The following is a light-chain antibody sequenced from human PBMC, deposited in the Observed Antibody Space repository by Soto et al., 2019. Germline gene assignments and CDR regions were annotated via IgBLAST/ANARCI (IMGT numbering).Light chain of an antibody. Sequence: EIVLTQSPGTLSLSPGERATLSCRASQSVSSSYLAWYQQKPGQAPRLLIYGASSRATGIPDRFSGSGSGTDFTLTISRLEPEDFAVDYCQQYGSARLIFGQGTKLEIK. CDR3: QQYGSARLI. V-gene: IGKV3-20*01. CDR2: GAS. J-gene: IGKJ2*01. CDR1: QSVSSSY.